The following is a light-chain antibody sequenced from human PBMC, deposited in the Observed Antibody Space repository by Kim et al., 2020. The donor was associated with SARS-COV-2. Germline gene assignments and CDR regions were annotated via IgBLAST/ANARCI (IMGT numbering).Light chain of an antibody. V-gene: IGKV1-33*01. CDR3: EQYDNLPLT. CDR1: QDISNY. J-gene: IGKJ4*01. Sequence: DIQMTQSPSSLSASVGDRVTITCQASQDISNYLNWYQKKPGKAPKLLIYDASNLETGVPSRFSGSGSGTDFTFTISSLQPEDIATYYCEQYDNLPLTVGGGTKVDSK. CDR2: DAS.